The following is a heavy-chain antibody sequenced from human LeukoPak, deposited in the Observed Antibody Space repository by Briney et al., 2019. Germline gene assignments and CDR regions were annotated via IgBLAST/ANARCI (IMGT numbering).Heavy chain of an antibody. Sequence: PGGSLRLSCAASGFTVSSNYMSWVRQAPGKGLEWVSVIYSGGSTYYADSVKGRLTISRDNSKNTLYLQMNSLRAEDTAVYYCARSIAAAGTIDYWGQGTLVTVSS. D-gene: IGHD6-13*01. J-gene: IGHJ4*02. CDR2: IYSGGST. CDR3: ARSIAAAGTIDY. V-gene: IGHV3-66*01. CDR1: GFTVSSNY.